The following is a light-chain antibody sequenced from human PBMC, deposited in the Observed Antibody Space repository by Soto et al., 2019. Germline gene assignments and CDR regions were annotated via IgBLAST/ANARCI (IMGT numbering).Light chain of an antibody. Sequence: DIVMTQSPAALSASPGERATLSCRASRSVSNNVAWYQQKFGQAPRLLIYGASTRAAGIPARFSGSGSGTEFTLTISSLQSGDFAVYYCHQYDNGPPFTFGQGTRLEIK. CDR3: HQYDNGPPFT. V-gene: IGKV3D-15*01. CDR2: GAS. J-gene: IGKJ5*01. CDR1: RSVSNN.